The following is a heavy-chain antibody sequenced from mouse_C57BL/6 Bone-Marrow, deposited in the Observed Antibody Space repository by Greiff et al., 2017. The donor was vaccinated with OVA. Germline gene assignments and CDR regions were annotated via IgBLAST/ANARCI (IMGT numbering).Heavy chain of an antibody. CDR1: GFTFSSYA. V-gene: IGHV5-4*01. CDR2: ISDGGSYT. Sequence: EVQGVESGGGLVKPGGSLKLSCAASGFTFSSYAMSWVRQTPEKRLEWVATISDGGSYTYYPDNVKGRFTISRDNAKNNLYLQMSHLKSEDTAMYYCARDRRDYYFDYWGQGTTLTVSS. J-gene: IGHJ2*01. CDR3: ARDRRDYYFDY.